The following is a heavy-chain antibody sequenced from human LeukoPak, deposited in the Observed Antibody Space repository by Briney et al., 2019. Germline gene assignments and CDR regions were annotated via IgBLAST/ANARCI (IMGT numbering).Heavy chain of an antibody. CDR2: IYTSGST. CDR3: ARTAAGKIFDY. J-gene: IGHJ4*02. CDR1: GGSISSGSYY. D-gene: IGHD6-13*01. Sequence: SQTLSLTCTVSGGSISSGSYYWSWIRQPAGKGLEWIGRIYTSGSTNYNPSLKSRVTIPVDTSKNQFSLKLSSVTAADTAVYYCARTAAGKIFDYWGQGTLVTVSS. V-gene: IGHV4-61*02.